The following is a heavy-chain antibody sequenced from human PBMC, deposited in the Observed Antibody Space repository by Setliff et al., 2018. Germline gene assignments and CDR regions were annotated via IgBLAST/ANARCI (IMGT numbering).Heavy chain of an antibody. V-gene: IGHV3-11*04. J-gene: IGHJ4*02. Sequence: GGSLRLSCAASGFSFSDYYMSWIRQAPGKGLEWVSYITSSGSTKYYADSVKGRFTSSRDNAKSSLYLQMNRLRAEDTAVYYCARVIVGGGNTPFDLWGQGTLVTVSS. CDR2: ITSSGSTK. CDR1: GFSFSDYY. D-gene: IGHD2-21*01. CDR3: ARVIVGGGNTPFDL.